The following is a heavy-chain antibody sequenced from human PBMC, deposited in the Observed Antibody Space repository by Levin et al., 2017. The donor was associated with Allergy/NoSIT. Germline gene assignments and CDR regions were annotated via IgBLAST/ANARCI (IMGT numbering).Heavy chain of an antibody. CDR2: IYYSGST. V-gene: IGHV4-59*01. CDR1: GGSISSYY. J-gene: IGHJ6*03. CDR3: ARHLRVPAAIWPYYYYYMDG. D-gene: IGHD2-2*01. Sequence: SETLSLTCTVSGGSISSYYWSWIRQPPGKGLEWIGYIYYSGSTNYNPSLKSRVTISVDTSKNQFSLKLSSVTAADTAVYYCARHLRVPAAIWPYYYYYMDGWGKGTTVTVSS.